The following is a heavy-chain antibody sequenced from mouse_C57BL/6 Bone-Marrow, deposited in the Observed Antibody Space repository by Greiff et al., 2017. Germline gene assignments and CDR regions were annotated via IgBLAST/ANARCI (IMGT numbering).Heavy chain of an antibody. J-gene: IGHJ2*01. CDR1: GYTFTSYW. CDR2: IDPSDSYT. D-gene: IGHD2-4*01. Sequence: QVQLQQPGAEFVMPGASVKLSCKASGYTFTSYWMHWVKQRPGQGLEWIGEIDPSDSYTNYNQKFKGKSTLTVDKSSSTAYMQLSSLTSEDSAVYYCARGGGLRPDYWGQGTTLTVSS. CDR3: ARGGGLRPDY. V-gene: IGHV1-69*01.